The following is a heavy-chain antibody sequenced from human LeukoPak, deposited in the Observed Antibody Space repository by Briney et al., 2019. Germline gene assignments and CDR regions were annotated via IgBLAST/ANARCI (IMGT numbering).Heavy chain of an antibody. CDR2: IKEDGSEK. J-gene: IGHJ4*02. CDR3: ARDRGWLQFDY. D-gene: IGHD5-24*01. V-gene: IGHV3-7*01. Sequence: PGGSLRLSCAASGFSFSSYWISWVRQAPGKGLEWVANIKEDGSEKYYVDSVKSRFTISRDNVKNSLYLQMNSLRAEDTAVYYCARDRGWLQFDYWGQGTLVTVSS. CDR1: GFSFSSYW.